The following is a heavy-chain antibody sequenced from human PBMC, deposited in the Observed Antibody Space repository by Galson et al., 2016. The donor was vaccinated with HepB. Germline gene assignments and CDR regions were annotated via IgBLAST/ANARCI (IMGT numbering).Heavy chain of an antibody. V-gene: IGHV3-30*18. CDR2: ISFDGSNK. J-gene: IGHJ4*02. Sequence: SLRLSCAASGFTFSNFGLHWVRQAPGKGLEWVAAISFDGSNKYYADSVKGRFTISRDNSKNTLYLQMNSLRAEDTAVYFCAKDPWQYGSGTYYPLHWGQGTLVTVSS. D-gene: IGHD3-10*01. CDR1: GFTFSNFG. CDR3: AKDPWQYGSGTYYPLH.